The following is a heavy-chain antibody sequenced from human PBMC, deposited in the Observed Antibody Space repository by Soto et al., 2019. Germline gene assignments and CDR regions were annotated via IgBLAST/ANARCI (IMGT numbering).Heavy chain of an antibody. CDR3: AREDSIIIPAVSDF. CDR1: GFTFSNYG. CDR2: VSKSGYT. J-gene: IGHJ4*02. D-gene: IGHD2-2*01. Sequence: GGSLRLSCAVSGFTFSNYGINWVRQAPGKGLEWVSSVSKSGYTYYSDSVKGRFTISRDNAKNSVSLQMNTLRAEDTAVYYCAREDSIIIPAVSDFWGQGTLVTVSS. V-gene: IGHV3-21*01.